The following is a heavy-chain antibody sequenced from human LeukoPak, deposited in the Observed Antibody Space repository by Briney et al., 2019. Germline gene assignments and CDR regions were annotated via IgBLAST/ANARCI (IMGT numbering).Heavy chain of an antibody. Sequence: GGSLRLSCAASGFTVSSSYMSWVRQAPGKGLEWVSVIYSGGSTYYADSVKGRFTISRDNSKNTLYLQMNSLRAEDTAVYYCAKDSSGWWRFDYWGQGTLVTVSS. CDR1: GFTVSSSY. D-gene: IGHD6-19*01. CDR2: IYSGGST. V-gene: IGHV3-53*01. J-gene: IGHJ4*02. CDR3: AKDSSGWWRFDY.